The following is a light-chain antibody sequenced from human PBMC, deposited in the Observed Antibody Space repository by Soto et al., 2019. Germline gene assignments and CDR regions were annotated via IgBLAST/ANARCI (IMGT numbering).Light chain of an antibody. CDR1: SSDVGSYSL. Sequence: QSALTQPASVSGSPGQSITISCTGTSSDVGSYSLVSWYQQHPGKAPKLMIYEVSKRPSGVSNRFSASKSGNTASLTISGLQAEVDADYYCCSYASSSTLYVFGSGTKVTV. CDR3: CSYASSSTLYV. CDR2: EVS. V-gene: IGLV2-23*02. J-gene: IGLJ1*01.